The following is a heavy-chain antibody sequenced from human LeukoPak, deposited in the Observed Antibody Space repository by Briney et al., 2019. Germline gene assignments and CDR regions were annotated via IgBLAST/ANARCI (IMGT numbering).Heavy chain of an antibody. CDR2: IDHSGSA. V-gene: IGHV4-34*01. D-gene: IGHD2-2*01. Sequence: SETLSLTCGVYGGSFSAYYWSWVRQPPGKGREWIGEIDHSGSANYNSSLKPRVTLSVDTSKKTFSLRLTSVTAADTAVYFCARVRTSSLLGYFYMDAWGKGATVTVSS. CDR1: GGSFSAYY. CDR3: ARVRTSSLLGYFYMDA. J-gene: IGHJ6*03.